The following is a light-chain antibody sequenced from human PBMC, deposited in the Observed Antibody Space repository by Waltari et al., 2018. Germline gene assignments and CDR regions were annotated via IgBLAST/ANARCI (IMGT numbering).Light chain of an antibody. V-gene: IGKV3-11*01. J-gene: IGKJ4*01. Sequence: EIVLTQSPATLSLSTVERATLSYRASQTVDTDLAWYHQRPGQAPRLLIYDRSNRATGIPDRFSGSGSETDFTLTISSLEPEDFAVYYCQQRRRWPLTFGGGSKVEI. CDR3: QQRRRWPLT. CDR1: QTVDTD. CDR2: DRS.